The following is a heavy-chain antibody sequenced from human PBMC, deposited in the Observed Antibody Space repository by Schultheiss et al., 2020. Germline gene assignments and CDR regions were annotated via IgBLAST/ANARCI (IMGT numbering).Heavy chain of an antibody. CDR1: GFSLSTSGVG. Sequence: SGPTLVKPTQTLTLTCTFSGFSLSTSGVGVGWIRQPPGKALEWLALIDWDDDKYYSTSLKTRLTISKDTSKNQVVLTMTNMDPVDTATYYCARQYSSGWPYYYYGMDVWGQGTTVTVSS. CDR3: ARQYSSGWPYYYYGMDV. V-gene: IGHV2-70*12. CDR2: IDWDDDK. D-gene: IGHD6-19*01. J-gene: IGHJ6*02.